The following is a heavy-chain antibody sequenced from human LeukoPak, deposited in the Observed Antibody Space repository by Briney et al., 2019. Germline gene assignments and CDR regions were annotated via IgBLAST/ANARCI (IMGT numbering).Heavy chain of an antibody. Sequence: GGSLGLSCAASGFTFSSYGMHWVRQAPGKGLEWVAFIRYDGSNKYYADSVKGRFTISRDNSKNTLYLQMNSLRAEDTAVYYCARDHYGDYAVDAFDIWGQGTMVTVSS. CDR1: GFTFSSYG. J-gene: IGHJ3*02. D-gene: IGHD4-17*01. CDR2: IRYDGSNK. V-gene: IGHV3-30*02. CDR3: ARDHYGDYAVDAFDI.